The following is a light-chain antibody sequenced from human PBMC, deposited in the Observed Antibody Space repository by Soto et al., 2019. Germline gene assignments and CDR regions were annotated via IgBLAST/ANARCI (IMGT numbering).Light chain of an antibody. J-gene: IGKJ2*01. V-gene: IGKV3-20*01. CDR3: EQHTSSTYA. CDR2: RAF. Sequence: EIVLTQSPGTLSLSPGETATLSCRASQSVARDLSWYQQKPGQAPRLLISRAFIGATGIPDRFIGSGSGTDFTLTINSLEPEDSAVYYGEQHTSSTYAFGQGTKLDIK. CDR1: QSVARD.